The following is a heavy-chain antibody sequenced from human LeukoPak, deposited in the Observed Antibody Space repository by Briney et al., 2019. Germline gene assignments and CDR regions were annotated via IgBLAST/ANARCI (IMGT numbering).Heavy chain of an antibody. V-gene: IGHV1-2*02. CDR3: ARESWGNYDSSGYPDY. J-gene: IGHJ4*02. Sequence: ASVKVSCKASGYTFTSYGISWVRQAPGQGLEWMGWINPNSGGTNYAQKFQGRVTMTRDTSISTAYMELSRLRSDDTAVYYCARESWGNYDSSGYPDYWGQGTLVTVSS. CDR2: INPNSGGT. D-gene: IGHD3-22*01. CDR1: GYTFTSYG.